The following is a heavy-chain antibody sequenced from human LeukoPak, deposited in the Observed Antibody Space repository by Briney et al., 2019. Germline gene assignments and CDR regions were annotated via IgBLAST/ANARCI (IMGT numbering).Heavy chain of an antibody. CDR3: AKDQDSSGWYPDY. D-gene: IGHD6-19*01. J-gene: IGHJ4*02. V-gene: IGHV3-30*02. CDR2: IRYDGSNK. Sequence: GGSLRLSCAASGFTFSSYGMHWVRQAPGKGLEWVACIRYDGSNKYYADSVKGRFTISRDNSKNTLYLQMNSLRAEDTAVYYCAKDQDSSGWYPDYWGQGTLVTVSS. CDR1: GFTFSSYG.